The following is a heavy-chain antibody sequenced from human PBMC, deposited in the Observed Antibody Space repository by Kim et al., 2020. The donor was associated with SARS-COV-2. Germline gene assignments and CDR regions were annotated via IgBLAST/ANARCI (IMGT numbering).Heavy chain of an antibody. J-gene: IGHJ4*02. D-gene: IGHD3-10*01. Sequence: YAVSVKSRITINPDTSKNQFSLQLNSVTPEDTALYYCARSHGSGSPDFDYWGQGTLVTVSS. CDR3: ARSHGSGSPDFDY. V-gene: IGHV6-1*01.